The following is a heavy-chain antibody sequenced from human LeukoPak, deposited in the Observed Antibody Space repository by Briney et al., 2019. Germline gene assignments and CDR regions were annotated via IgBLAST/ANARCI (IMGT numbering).Heavy chain of an antibody. D-gene: IGHD3-10*01. CDR2: INHSGST. V-gene: IGHV4-34*01. CDR1: GGSFSGYY. Sequence: SETLSLTCAVYGGSFSGYYWSWIRQPPGKGLEWIGEINHSGSTNYNPSLKSRVTISVDTSKNQFSLKLSSVTAADTAVYYCARHRGFGELTLGPWGQGTLVTVSS. CDR3: ARHRGFGELTLGP. J-gene: IGHJ5*02.